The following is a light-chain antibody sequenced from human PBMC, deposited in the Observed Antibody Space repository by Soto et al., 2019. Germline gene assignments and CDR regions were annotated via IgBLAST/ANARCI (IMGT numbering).Light chain of an antibody. V-gene: IGKV3-15*01. CDR3: QQYDHWPIT. CDR2: GAS. Sequence: EIVLTQSPATLSVSPGERATLSCRASQSVSSSRLAWYQQKPGQAPRLLIYGASARALGIPARFSGSGSGTEFTFTVTSLQSEDFAVYYCQQYDHWPITFGQGTRLEIK. J-gene: IGKJ5*01. CDR1: QSVSSS.